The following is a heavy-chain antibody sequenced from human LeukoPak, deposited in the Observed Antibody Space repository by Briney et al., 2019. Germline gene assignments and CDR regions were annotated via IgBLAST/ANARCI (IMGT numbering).Heavy chain of an antibody. Sequence: PGGSLRLSCAASGFTFSSYSMNWVRQAPGKGPEWVSSISSSSSYIYYADSVKGRFTISRDNAKNSLYLQMNSLRAEDTAVYYCARDRSDRLAVAGTSAFDYGGQGTLVTVSS. J-gene: IGHJ4*02. CDR1: GFTFSSYS. V-gene: IGHV3-21*01. CDR3: ARDRSDRLAVAGTSAFDY. CDR2: ISSSSSYI. D-gene: IGHD6-19*01.